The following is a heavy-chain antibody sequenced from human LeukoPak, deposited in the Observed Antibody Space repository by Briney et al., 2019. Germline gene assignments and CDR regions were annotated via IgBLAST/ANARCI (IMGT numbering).Heavy chain of an antibody. CDR1: GGSISSSSYY. D-gene: IGHD2-15*01. Sequence: PSETLSLTCTVSGGSISSSSYYWGWIRQPPGKGLEWIGSIYYSGSTYYNPSLKSRVTISVDTSKNQFSLKLSSVTAADTAVYYCAREEDCRGGSCYDYWGQGTLVTVSS. CDR3: AREEDCRGGSCYDY. CDR2: IYYSGST. V-gene: IGHV4-39*07. J-gene: IGHJ4*02.